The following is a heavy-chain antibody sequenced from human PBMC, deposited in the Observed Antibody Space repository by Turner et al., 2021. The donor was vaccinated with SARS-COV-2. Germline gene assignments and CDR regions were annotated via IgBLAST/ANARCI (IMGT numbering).Heavy chain of an antibody. CDR3: ARRGSFMALEF. CDR2: IYSSGRT. D-gene: IGHD3-10*01. CDR1: GGSINDSY. V-gene: IGHV4-59*01. Sequence: QVHLQESGPGLVKPSETLSLPCNVSGGSINDSYWSWIRQPPGKGLEWIGFIYSSGRTYYSPSFKSRVTMSVDTSKKQFSLNLNSVTAADTAVYYCARRGSFMALEFWGQGIMVTGSS. J-gene: IGHJ4*02.